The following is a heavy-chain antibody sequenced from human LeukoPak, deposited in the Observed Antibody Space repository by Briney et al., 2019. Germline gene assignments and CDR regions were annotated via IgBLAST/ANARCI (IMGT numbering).Heavy chain of an antibody. V-gene: IGHV1-46*01. CDR2: INPNDGST. J-gene: IGHJ4*02. CDR1: GYTFTTYW. D-gene: IGHD6-13*01. CDR3: VRAPRDSSTMLDY. Sequence: ASVKVSCKASGYTFTTYWIQWERQAPGQGLEWVALINPNDGSTTYAHKFQGRVTMTRDTSTSTVYMDLSRLTSEDTAVYYCVRAPRDSSTMLDYWGQGTLVTVSS.